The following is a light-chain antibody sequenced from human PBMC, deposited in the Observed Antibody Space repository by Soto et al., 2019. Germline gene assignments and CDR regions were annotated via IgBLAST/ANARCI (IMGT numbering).Light chain of an antibody. CDR2: AAS. V-gene: IGKV3-20*01. J-gene: IGKJ4*01. CDR3: QQYGGSPTLA. Sequence: EIVLTQSPGTLSLSPGQRATLSCRASQSITSKFVAWYQQRPGQPPRLLMYAASTRATGIPDRFNGSGSETDFTLTISRLEPEDFAVYYCQQYGGSPTLAFGGGTKVEI. CDR1: QSITSKF.